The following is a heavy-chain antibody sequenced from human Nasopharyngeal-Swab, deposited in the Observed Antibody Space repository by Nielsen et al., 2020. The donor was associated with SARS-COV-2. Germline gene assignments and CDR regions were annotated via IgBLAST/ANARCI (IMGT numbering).Heavy chain of an antibody. Sequence: GGSLRLSCAASGLSVTSSHMNWIRQAPGKGLEWISVIYGGGTTEYADSVRGRFTISRDRSGNTLYLQMNSLRADDTAIYYCARDPRGDGYSFFDYWGQGTEVTVSS. D-gene: IGHD5-24*01. CDR2: IYGGGTT. J-gene: IGHJ4*02. CDR1: GLSVTSSH. CDR3: ARDPRGDGYSFFDY. V-gene: IGHV3-53*01.